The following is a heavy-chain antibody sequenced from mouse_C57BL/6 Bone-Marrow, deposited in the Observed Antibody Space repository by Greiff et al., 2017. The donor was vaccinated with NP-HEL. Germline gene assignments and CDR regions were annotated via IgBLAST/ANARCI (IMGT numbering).Heavy chain of an antibody. CDR1: GFSLSTFGMG. CDR3: ARPRAYYYGSSFYFDY. CDR2: IWWDDDK. Sequence: QVTLKESGPGILQPSQTLSLTCSFSGFSLSTFGMGVGWIRQPSGKGLEWLAHIWWDDDKYYNPALKSRLTISKDTSKNQVFLKIANVDTADTATYYGARPRAYYYGSSFYFDYWGQGTTLTVSS. D-gene: IGHD1-1*01. J-gene: IGHJ2*01. V-gene: IGHV8-8*01.